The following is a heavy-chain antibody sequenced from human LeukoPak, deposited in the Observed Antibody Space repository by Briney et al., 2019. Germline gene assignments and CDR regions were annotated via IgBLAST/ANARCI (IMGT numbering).Heavy chain of an antibody. CDR1: GFTFSSYA. V-gene: IGHV3-30*18. J-gene: IGHJ4*02. Sequence: QPGGSLRLSCAASGFTFSSYAIHWVRQAPGKGLELVALISYDGSHEYYPASVKGRFTISRDNSKNTLSLQMDSLRPEDTAVYYCAKSQLIGSYHPPGYWGQGTLVTVSS. CDR3: AKSQLIGSYHPPGY. D-gene: IGHD3-10*01. CDR2: ISYDGSHE.